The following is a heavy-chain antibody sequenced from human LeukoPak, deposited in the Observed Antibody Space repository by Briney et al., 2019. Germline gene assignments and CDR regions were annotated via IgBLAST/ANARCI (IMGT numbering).Heavy chain of an antibody. CDR1: GFTFSDYY. J-gene: IGHJ6*02. CDR2: ISSSGSTI. D-gene: IGHD5-18*01. CDR3: ARETRPYSYGSPNYYYYGMDV. V-gene: IGHV3-11*01. Sequence: GGSLRLSCAASGFTFSDYYMSWIRQAPGKGLEWVSYISSSGSTIYYADSVKGRFTISRDNAKNSLYLQMNSLRAEDTAVYYCARETRPYSYGSPNYYYYGMDVWGQGTTVTASS.